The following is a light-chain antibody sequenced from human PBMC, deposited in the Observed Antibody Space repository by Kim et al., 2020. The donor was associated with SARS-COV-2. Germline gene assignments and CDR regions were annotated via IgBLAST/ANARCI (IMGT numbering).Light chain of an antibody. CDR1: SSDIGSNT. V-gene: IGLV1-44*01. CDR3: ATWDDRLNGYV. CDR2: SND. Sequence: QSVLTQPPSAFGTPGQRVTISCSGSSSDIGSNTVDWYQLLPGAAPKLLIYSNDNRPSGVPARFSASKSGTSASLAITGLQSEDEADFYCATWDDRLNGYVFCTGTKLTVL. J-gene: IGLJ1*01.